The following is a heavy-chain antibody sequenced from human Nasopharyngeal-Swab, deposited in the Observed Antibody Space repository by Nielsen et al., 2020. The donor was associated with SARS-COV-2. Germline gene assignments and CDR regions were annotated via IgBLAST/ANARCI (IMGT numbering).Heavy chain of an antibody. J-gene: IGHJ4*02. V-gene: IGHV3-73*01. CDR1: GFTFSGSA. CDR2: IRSKANSYAT. Sequence: GVALKISCAASGFTFSGSAMHWVRQASGKGLEWVGRIRSKANSYATAYAASVKGRFTISRDDSKNTAYLQMNSLKTEDTAVYYCTSRYSYGLWGQGTLVTVSS. CDR3: TSRYSYGL. D-gene: IGHD5-18*01.